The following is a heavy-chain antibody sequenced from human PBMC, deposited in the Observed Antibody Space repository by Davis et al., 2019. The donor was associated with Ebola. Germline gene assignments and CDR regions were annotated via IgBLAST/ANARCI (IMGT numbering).Heavy chain of an antibody. Sequence: GGSLRLSCAASGFTFSNYAMNWVRQAPGKGLEWVSGISCRGTAYYEDSVKGRFTISRDNSKSMLYMEMNNLRAEDTAIYYCAKELIAMVRGVILTWGQGTLVTVSS. CDR2: ISCRGTA. CDR3: AKELIAMVRGVILT. D-gene: IGHD3-10*01. J-gene: IGHJ5*02. CDR1: GFTFSNYA. V-gene: IGHV3-23*01.